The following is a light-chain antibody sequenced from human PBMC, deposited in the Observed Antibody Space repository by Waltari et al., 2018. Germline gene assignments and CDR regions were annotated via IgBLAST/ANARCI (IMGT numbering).Light chain of an antibody. Sequence: DIQMTQFPSTLSASVGDRLTITCRASQSMNSWLAWYQQKQGKAPKLLIYKASSLESGVPSRFSGSGSGTEFTLTISSLQPDDFATYYCQQYNSYEWTFGQGTKVAIK. V-gene: IGKV1-5*03. J-gene: IGKJ1*01. CDR2: KAS. CDR1: QSMNSW. CDR3: QQYNSYEWT.